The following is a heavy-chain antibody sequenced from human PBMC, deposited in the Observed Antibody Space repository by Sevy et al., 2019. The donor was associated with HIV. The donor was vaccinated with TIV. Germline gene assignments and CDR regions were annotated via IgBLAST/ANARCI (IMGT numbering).Heavy chain of an antibody. D-gene: IGHD6-19*01. J-gene: IGHJ4*02. V-gene: IGHV3-23*01. CDR3: AKDIDSSGYYYFDY. CDR1: GFSFSSYA. Sequence: GGSLRLSCAASGFSFSSYAMSWVRQAPGKGLEWVSGISGSGGSTYYADSVKGRFTISRDNSKNTLYLQMNSLRAEDTALYCCAKDIDSSGYYYFDYWGQGTLVTVS. CDR2: ISGSGGST.